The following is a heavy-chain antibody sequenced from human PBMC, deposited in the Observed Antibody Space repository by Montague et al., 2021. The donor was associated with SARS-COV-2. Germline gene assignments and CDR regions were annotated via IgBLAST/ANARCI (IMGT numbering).Heavy chain of an antibody. CDR1: GFTFSYYW. CDR3: AKDMGGAVAVPPHYYYYGMDV. J-gene: IGHJ6*02. CDR2: IKQDGSEK. Sequence: SLRLSCAASGFTFSYYWMRWVRQAPGKGLEWVANIKQDGSEKYYVDSVKGRFTISRDNAKNSLYLQMNSLRAEDTALYYCAKDMGGAVAVPPHYYYYGMDVWGQGTTVTVSS. V-gene: IGHV3-7*03. D-gene: IGHD6-19*01.